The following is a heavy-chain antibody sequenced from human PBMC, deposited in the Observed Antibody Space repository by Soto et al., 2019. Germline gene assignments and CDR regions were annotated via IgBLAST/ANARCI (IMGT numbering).Heavy chain of an antibody. V-gene: IGHV1-69*06. J-gene: IGHJ4*02. CDR1: GVTFSSYA. D-gene: IGHD5-12*01. CDR3: ARVESVATAYFDY. CDR2: IIPIFGKA. Sequence: SVKVSCKACGVTFSSYAISWVRQAPGQGLEWMGGIIPIFGKANYAQKFQGRVTITADKSTSTAYMELSSLRSEDTAVYYCARVESVATAYFDYWGQGTLVTVSS.